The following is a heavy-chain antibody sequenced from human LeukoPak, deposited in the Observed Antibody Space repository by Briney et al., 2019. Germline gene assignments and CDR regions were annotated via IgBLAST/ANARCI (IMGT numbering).Heavy chain of an antibody. CDR1: GGSISSSSYY. D-gene: IGHD1-14*01. Sequence: SETLSLTCTVSGGSISSSSYYWGWIRQPPGRGREWIGSIYYSGSTYYNPSLKSRVTISVDTSKNQFSLKLSSVTAADTAVYYCAAPYKPLEYYFDYWGQGTLVTVSS. CDR2: IYYSGST. V-gene: IGHV4-39*01. CDR3: AAPYKPLEYYFDY. J-gene: IGHJ4*02.